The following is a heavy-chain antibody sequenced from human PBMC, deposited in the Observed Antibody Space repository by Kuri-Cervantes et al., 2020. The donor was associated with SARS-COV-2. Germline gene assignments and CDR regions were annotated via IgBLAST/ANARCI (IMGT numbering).Heavy chain of an antibody. Sequence: GSLRLSCTVSSVSISSYYWIWIRQSAGKGLEWIGRMHPSGSTNYNPSLKSRVTMSIDTSKSQFSLNLTSVTAADTAVYYCARGGVAAGNFRHWGQGTLVTVSS. CDR1: SVSISSYY. D-gene: IGHD6-13*01. CDR3: ARGGVAAGNFRH. CDR2: MHPSGST. V-gene: IGHV4-4*07. J-gene: IGHJ1*01.